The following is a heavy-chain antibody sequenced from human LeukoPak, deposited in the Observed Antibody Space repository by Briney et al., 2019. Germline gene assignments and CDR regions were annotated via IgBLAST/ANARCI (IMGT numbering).Heavy chain of an antibody. CDR1: GGSISSDTYF. D-gene: IGHD3-16*01. CDR2: IYFTGNT. Sequence: PSETLSLTCTVSGGSISSDTYFWGWIRQPPGKGLEWIANIYFTGNTYYNPSLKSRATISVDTSKNQFSLTLSSVTAADTAVSYCGSEAYRGGGFDSWGQGTQVTVSS. J-gene: IGHJ4*02. CDR3: GSEAYRGGGFDS. V-gene: IGHV4-39*01.